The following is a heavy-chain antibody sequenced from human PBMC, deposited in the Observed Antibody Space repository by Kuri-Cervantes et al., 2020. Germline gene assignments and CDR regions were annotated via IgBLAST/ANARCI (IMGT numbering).Heavy chain of an antibody. V-gene: IGHV3-7*01. CDR3: AREGSYYYDSSPVY. J-gene: IGHJ4*02. CDR2: IKQDGSEK. D-gene: IGHD3-22*01. Sequence: GESLKISCAASGFTFSSYAMSWVRQAPGKGLEWVANIKQDGSEKYYVDSVKGRFTISRDNAKNSLYLQMNSLRAEDTAVYYCAREGSYYYDSSPVYWGQGTLVTVSS. CDR1: GFTFSSYA.